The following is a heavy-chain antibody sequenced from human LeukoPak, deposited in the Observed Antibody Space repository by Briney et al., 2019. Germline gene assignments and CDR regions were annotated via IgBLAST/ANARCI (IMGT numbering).Heavy chain of an antibody. V-gene: IGHV4-34*01. J-gene: IGHJ5*02. CDR2: INHSGST. CDR3: APRGLGAEYNWFDP. D-gene: IGHD1-26*01. Sequence: SETLSLTCAVYGGSFSGYYWSWIRQPPGKGLEWIGEINHSGSTNYNPSLKSRVTISVDTSKNQFSLKLSSVTAADTAVYYCAPRGLGAEYNWFDPWGQGTLVTISS. CDR1: GGSFSGYY.